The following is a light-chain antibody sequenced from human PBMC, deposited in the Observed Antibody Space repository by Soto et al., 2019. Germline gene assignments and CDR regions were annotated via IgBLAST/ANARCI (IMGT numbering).Light chain of an antibody. Sequence: QSALTQPASVSGSPGQSITISCTGTSSDVGSHNLVSWYQQHPGQAPKLMIYEVTKRPLGVSTRFSASKSGNTASLTISGLQAEDEADYYCCSYGGSRAVFGAGTQLTVL. J-gene: IGLJ7*01. CDR3: CSYGGSRAV. CDR1: SSDVGSHNL. CDR2: EVT. V-gene: IGLV2-23*02.